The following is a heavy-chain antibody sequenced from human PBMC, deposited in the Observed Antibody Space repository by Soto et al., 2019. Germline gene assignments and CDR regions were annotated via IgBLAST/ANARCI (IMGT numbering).Heavy chain of an antibody. CDR2: TSHDGRKT. CDR3: AKESSPPYCSGGSCYLGGWGY. J-gene: IGHJ4*02. CDR1: GFTFTNYG. D-gene: IGHD2-15*01. Sequence: QVQLVESGGGVVQPGGSLRLSCAGSGFTFTNYGMHWVRQAPGKGLEWVALTSHDGRKTYYVDSVRGRFTISRDDSKNTLYLQMNSLRAEDTAMYYCAKESSPPYCSGGSCYLGGWGYWGQGTLVTVSS. V-gene: IGHV3-30*18.